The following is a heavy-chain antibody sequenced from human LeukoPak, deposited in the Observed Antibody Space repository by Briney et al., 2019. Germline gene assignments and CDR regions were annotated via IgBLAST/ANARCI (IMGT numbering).Heavy chain of an antibody. V-gene: IGHV4-39*01. J-gene: IGHJ5*02. CDR1: GGSISSSSYY. Sequence: SETLSLTCTVSGGSISSSSYYWGWIRQPPGKGLEWIGSIYYSGSTYYNPSLKSRVTISVDTSKNQFSLKLSSVTAADTAVYYCARRWASSWYRGANWFDPWSQGTLVTVSS. D-gene: IGHD6-13*01. CDR2: IYYSGST. CDR3: ARRWASSWYRGANWFDP.